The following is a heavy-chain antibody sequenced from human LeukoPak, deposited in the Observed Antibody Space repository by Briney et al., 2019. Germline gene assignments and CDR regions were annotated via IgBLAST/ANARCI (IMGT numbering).Heavy chain of an antibody. CDR3: ARGYCSGGSCYSGGDWFDP. D-gene: IGHD2-15*01. Sequence: KASETLSLTCTVSGGSVSSGSYYWSWIRQPPGKGLEWIGYIYYSGSTNYNPSLKSRVTISVDTSKNQFSLKLSSVTAADTAVYYCARGYCSGGSCYSGGDWFDPWGQGTLVTVSS. V-gene: IGHV4-61*01. CDR1: GGSVSSGSYY. CDR2: IYYSGST. J-gene: IGHJ5*02.